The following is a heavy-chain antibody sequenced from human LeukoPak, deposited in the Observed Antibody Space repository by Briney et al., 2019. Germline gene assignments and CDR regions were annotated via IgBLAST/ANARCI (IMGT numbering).Heavy chain of an antibody. CDR1: GFTFDDYG. V-gene: IGHV3-20*04. J-gene: IGHJ4*02. Sequence: PGGSLRLSCAASGFTFDDYGMSWVRQAPGKGLEWVSGINWNGGSTGYADSAKGRFTISRDNAKNSLYLQMNSLRAEDTAVYYCARDFPYCGGDCSDYWGQGTLVTVSS. D-gene: IGHD2-21*01. CDR3: ARDFPYCGGDCSDY. CDR2: INWNGGST.